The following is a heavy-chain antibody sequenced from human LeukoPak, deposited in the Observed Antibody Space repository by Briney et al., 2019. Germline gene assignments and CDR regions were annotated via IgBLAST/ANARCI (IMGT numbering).Heavy chain of an antibody. Sequence: ASVKVSCKASGYTFTSYDINWVRQATGQGLEWMGWMNPNSGNTGYAQKFQGRVTITRNTSISTAYMELSSLRSEDTAVYYCASGLQLSDAFDIWGQGTMVTVSS. CDR2: MNPNSGNT. D-gene: IGHD2-2*01. J-gene: IGHJ3*02. V-gene: IGHV1-8*03. CDR1: GYTFTSYD. CDR3: ASGLQLSDAFDI.